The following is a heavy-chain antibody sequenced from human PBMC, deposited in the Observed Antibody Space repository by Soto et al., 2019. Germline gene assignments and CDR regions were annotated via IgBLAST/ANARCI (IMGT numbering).Heavy chain of an antibody. CDR2: IYYSGST. J-gene: IGHJ6*02. Sequence: PSETLSLTCTVSGGSISSGGYYWSWIRQHPGKGLEWIGYIYYSGSTYYNPSLKSRVTISVDTSKNQFSLKLSSVTAADTAVYYCARDERAAAGTLGYYYYGMDVWGQGTTVTVSS. CDR1: GGSISSGGYY. D-gene: IGHD6-13*01. V-gene: IGHV4-31*03. CDR3: ARDERAAAGTLGYYYYGMDV.